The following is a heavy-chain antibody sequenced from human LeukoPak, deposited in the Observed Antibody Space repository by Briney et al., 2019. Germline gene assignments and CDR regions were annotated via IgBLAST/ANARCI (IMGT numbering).Heavy chain of an antibody. J-gene: IGHJ6*02. D-gene: IGHD3-3*01. CDR1: GFTFSSYG. CDR2: ISYDGSNK. V-gene: IGHV3-30*03. CDR3: ASADYDFWSGYYTFGSYYYYYGMDV. Sequence: GGSLRLSCAASGFTFSSYGMHWVRQAPGKGLEWVAVISYDGSNKYYADSVKGRFTISRDNSKNTLYLQMNSLRAEDTAVYYCASADYDFWSGYYTFGSYYYYYGMDVWGQGTTVTVSS.